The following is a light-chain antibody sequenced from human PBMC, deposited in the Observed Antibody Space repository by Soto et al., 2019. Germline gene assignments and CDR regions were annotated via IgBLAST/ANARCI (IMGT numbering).Light chain of an antibody. V-gene: IGKV3-20*01. Sequence: EIVLTQSPGTLSLSPGERATLSCRASQSVSSSSLAWYQQKPGQAPRLLIYVASSRATGILDRFSGSGSGTDFTLTISRLEPEDFAVYYCQQYGSSPPMYTFGQGTKLEIK. J-gene: IGKJ2*01. CDR2: VAS. CDR3: QQYGSSPPMYT. CDR1: QSVSSSS.